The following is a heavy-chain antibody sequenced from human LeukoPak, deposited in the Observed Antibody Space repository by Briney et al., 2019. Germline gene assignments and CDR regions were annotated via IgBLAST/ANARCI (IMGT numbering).Heavy chain of an antibody. D-gene: IGHD1-26*01. CDR2: IYTSGST. CDR3: AREGSKEWELPSGVWFDP. CDR1: GGSISSYY. Sequence: SETLSLTCTVSGGSISSYYWSWIRQPAGKGLEWIGRIYTSGSTNYNPSLKSRVTMSVDTSRNQFSLKLSSVTAADTAVYYCAREGSKEWELPSGVWFDPWGQGTLVTVSS. V-gene: IGHV4-4*07. J-gene: IGHJ5*02.